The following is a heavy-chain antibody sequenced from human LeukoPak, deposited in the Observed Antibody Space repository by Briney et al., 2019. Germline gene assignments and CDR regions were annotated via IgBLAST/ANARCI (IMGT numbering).Heavy chain of an antibody. CDR2: IYYSGST. CDR3: ERDNYGDEKTN. V-gene: IGHV4-59*01. D-gene: IGHD4-17*01. Sequence: SETLSLTCTVSGGSISSYYWSWIRQPPGKGLEWIGYIYYSGSTNYNPSLKGRVTISVDTSKNQFSLKLSSVTAAATAVYYCERDNYGDEKTNWGQGTLVTVSS. J-gene: IGHJ4*02. CDR1: GGSISSYY.